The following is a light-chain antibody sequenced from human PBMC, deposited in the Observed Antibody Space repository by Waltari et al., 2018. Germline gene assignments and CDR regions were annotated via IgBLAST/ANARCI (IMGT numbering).Light chain of an antibody. CDR1: QSISSW. Sequence: DIQMTKSPSTLSASVGNRATITCRASQSISSWLAWYQQKPGKPPKLLIYKASSLESGVPSRFSGSGSGTEFTLTISSLQPDDFATYYCQQYNSYPWTFGQGTKVEIK. V-gene: IGKV1-5*03. CDR2: KAS. J-gene: IGKJ1*01. CDR3: QQYNSYPWT.